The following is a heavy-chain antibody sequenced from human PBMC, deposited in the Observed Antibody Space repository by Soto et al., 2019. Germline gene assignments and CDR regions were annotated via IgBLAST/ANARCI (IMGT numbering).Heavy chain of an antibody. V-gene: IGHV3-43*01. Sequence: GGSLRLSCVASGFTFDDYTMHWVRRAPGKGLEWLSHSSWDGENTYYADPVKGRFTVSRDNSKNSLYLQMSSLKTEDTALYYCARGLGSYYFYGMDVWGQGTTVTVSS. CDR2: SSWDGENT. CDR1: GFTFDDYT. CDR3: ARGLGSYYFYGMDV. J-gene: IGHJ6*02. D-gene: IGHD7-27*01.